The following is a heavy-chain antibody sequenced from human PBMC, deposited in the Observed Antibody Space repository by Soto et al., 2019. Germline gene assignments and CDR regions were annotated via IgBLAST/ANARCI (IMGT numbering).Heavy chain of an antibody. D-gene: IGHD1-1*01. CDR2: ISYDGNDK. CDR1: GFTFSSSA. CDR3: AKDNPTLAY. V-gene: IGHV3-30*18. J-gene: IGHJ4*02. Sequence: GGSLRLSCAISGFTFSSSAMHWVRQAPGKGPEWVAIISYDGNDKYYADSVEGRFTISRDNSKNSLFLQMSSLRPDDTALYYCAKDNPTLAYWGQGTLVTVSS.